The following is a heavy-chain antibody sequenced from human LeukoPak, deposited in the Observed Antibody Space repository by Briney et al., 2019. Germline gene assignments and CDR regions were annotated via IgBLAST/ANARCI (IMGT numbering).Heavy chain of an antibody. CDR3: ARDGIAPGLYFDF. CDR2: ISGSGGST. Sequence: GGSLRLSCAASGFTFSSYAMSWVRQAPGKGLEWVSAISGSGGSTYYADSVKGRFTISRDNSKNTLYLQMNSLRAEDMAVYYCARDGIAPGLYFDFWGQGTLVTVSS. J-gene: IGHJ4*02. CDR1: GFTFSSYA. D-gene: IGHD6-6*01. V-gene: IGHV3-23*01.